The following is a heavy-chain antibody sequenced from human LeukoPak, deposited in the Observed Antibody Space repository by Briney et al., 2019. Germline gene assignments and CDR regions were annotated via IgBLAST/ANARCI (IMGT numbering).Heavy chain of an antibody. CDR3: ARGALKWELPPIRARKSYFFDY. CDR2: IYYTGKT. CDR1: GGSISSSSYY. Sequence: PSETLSLTCSVSGGSISSSSYYWGWIRQPPGKGLEWIRTIYYTGKTYINPSLKSRVTISVDTSKTHFSLKLSSVTAADTAVYYCARGALKWELPPIRARKSYFFDYWGQGTLVTVSS. J-gene: IGHJ4*02. V-gene: IGHV4-39*02. D-gene: IGHD1-26*01.